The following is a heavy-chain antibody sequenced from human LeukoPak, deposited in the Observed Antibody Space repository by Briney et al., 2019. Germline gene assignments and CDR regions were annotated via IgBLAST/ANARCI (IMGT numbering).Heavy chain of an antibody. CDR3: ARRKSRGGSPPNNVFYI. CDR1: GGSISSYY. J-gene: IGHJ3*02. V-gene: IGHV4-59*01. CDR2: IYYSGST. D-gene: IGHD1-26*01. Sequence: SETLSLTCTVSGGSISSYYWSWIRQPPGKGLEWIGYIYYSGSTNYNPSLKSRVTISVDTSKNQFSLKLSSVTAADTAVYYCARRKSRGGSPPNNVFYIWGQGKMVTV.